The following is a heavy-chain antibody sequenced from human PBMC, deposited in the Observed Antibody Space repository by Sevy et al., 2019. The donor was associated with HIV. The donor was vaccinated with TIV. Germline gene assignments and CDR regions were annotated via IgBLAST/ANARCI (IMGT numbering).Heavy chain of an antibody. Sequence: GGSLRLSCAASGFTFSAYGMHWVRQTPGKGLEWVAVIWYDGSKTYYAESVKGRFTISRDNSKKTVYMQMNSLRVEDTAVYYCARDGVPAAKLFDYWGQGTLVTVSS. CDR3: ARDGVPAAKLFDY. CDR2: IWYDGSKT. J-gene: IGHJ4*02. D-gene: IGHD2-2*01. CDR1: GFTFSAYG. V-gene: IGHV3-33*01.